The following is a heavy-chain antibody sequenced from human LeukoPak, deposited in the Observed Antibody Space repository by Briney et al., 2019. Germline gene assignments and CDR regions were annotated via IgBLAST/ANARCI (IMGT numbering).Heavy chain of an antibody. Sequence: GGSLRLSCAASGFTFSSYGMHWVRQAPGKGLEWVAFIRYDGSNKYYADSVKGRFTISRDNSKNTLYLQMNSLRAEDTAVYYCAKGFGASMVRGVMVSAYWGQGTLVTVSS. D-gene: IGHD3-10*01. CDR3: AKGFGASMVRGVMVSAY. CDR1: GFTFSSYG. CDR2: IRYDGSNK. J-gene: IGHJ4*02. V-gene: IGHV3-30*02.